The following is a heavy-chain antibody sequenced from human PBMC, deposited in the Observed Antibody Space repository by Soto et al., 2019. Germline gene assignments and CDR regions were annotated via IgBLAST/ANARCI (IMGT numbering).Heavy chain of an antibody. CDR3: ARGWDYYDSSGYYLQGGNWFDP. Sequence: SETLSLTCAVSGDSINISHWWNWIRQPPGKGLEWIGYIYHSGSTYYNPSLKSRVTISVDRSKNQFSLKLSAVTAADTAVYYCARGWDYYDSSGYYLQGGNWFDPWGQGTLVTVSS. J-gene: IGHJ5*02. V-gene: IGHV4-30-2*01. CDR1: GDSINISHW. D-gene: IGHD3-22*01. CDR2: IYHSGST.